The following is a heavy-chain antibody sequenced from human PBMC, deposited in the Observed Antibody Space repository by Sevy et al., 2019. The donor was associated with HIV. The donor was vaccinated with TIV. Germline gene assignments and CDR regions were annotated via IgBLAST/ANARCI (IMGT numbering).Heavy chain of an antibody. Sequence: ASVKVSCKASGGTFSSYAISWVRQAPGQGLEWMGGIIPIVGTANYAQKFQGRVTITGDESTCTAYMELSSVRSEDTAVYYCARGARGYIGYDSYDFDYWGQGTLVTVSS. J-gene: IGHJ4*02. D-gene: IGHD5-12*01. CDR1: GGTFSSYA. CDR3: ARGARGYIGYDSYDFDY. V-gene: IGHV1-69*13. CDR2: IIPIVGTA.